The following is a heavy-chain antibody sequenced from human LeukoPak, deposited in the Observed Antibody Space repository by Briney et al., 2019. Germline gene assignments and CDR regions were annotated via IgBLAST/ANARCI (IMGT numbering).Heavy chain of an antibody. J-gene: IGHJ4*02. CDR2: IYYSGST. D-gene: IGHD6-13*01. CDR1: GGSISSYY. CDR3: ARVADSSSWSPFDY. Sequence: SETLSLTCTVSGGSISSYYWSWIRQPPGKGLEWIGYIYYSGSTNYNPSLQSRVTISVDTSKNQFSLKLSSVTAADTAVYYCARVADSSSWSPFDYWGQGTLVTVSS. V-gene: IGHV4-59*01.